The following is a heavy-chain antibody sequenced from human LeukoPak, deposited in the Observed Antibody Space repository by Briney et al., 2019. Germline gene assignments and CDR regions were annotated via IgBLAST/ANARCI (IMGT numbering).Heavy chain of an antibody. CDR1: GGSISSYY. J-gene: IGHJ5*02. Sequence: TPSETLSLTCTVSGGSISSYYWSWIRQPPGKGLEWIGYIYYSGSTNYNPSLKSRVTISVDTSKNQFSLKLSSVTAADTAVYYCARERRDGYNYNWFDPWGQGTLVTVSS. CDR2: IYYSGST. CDR3: ARERRDGYNYNWFDP. V-gene: IGHV4-59*12. D-gene: IGHD5-24*01.